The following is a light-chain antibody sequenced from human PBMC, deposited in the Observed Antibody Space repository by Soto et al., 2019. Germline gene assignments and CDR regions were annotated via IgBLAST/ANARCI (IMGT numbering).Light chain of an antibody. CDR3: HQYGSSSRT. CDR2: GAS. Sequence: EIVLTQSPGTLSLSPGERATLSCRASQSVSSTYLAWYQQKTGQAPRLLIYGASSRATGIPDRFSGSGSGTDFTLTISRLEPEDFAVYYCHQYGSSSRTFGQGTKVDIK. V-gene: IGKV3-20*01. J-gene: IGKJ1*01. CDR1: QSVSSTY.